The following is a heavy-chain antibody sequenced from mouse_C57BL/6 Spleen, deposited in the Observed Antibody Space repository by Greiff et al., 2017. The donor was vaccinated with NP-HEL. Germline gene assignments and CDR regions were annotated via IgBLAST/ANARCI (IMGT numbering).Heavy chain of an antibody. CDR3: ARRCYYSNYEGWYFDV. V-gene: IGHV1-52*01. Sequence: VQLQQPGAELVRPGSSVKLSCKASGYTFTSYWLHWVQQRPIQGLEWIGNIDPSDSETHYNQKFKDKATLTVDKSSSTAYMQLSSLTSEDSAVYYCARRCYYSNYEGWYFDVWGTGTTVTVSS. D-gene: IGHD2-5*01. CDR2: IDPSDSET. J-gene: IGHJ1*03. CDR1: GYTFTSYW.